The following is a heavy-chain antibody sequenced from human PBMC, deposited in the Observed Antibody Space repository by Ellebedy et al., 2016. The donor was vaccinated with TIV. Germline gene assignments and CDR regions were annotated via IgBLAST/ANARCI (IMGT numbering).Heavy chain of an antibody. CDR3: AKDHTEDSSGFAPFDAFDF. D-gene: IGHD3-22*01. J-gene: IGHJ3*01. CDR2: ISSSSSYT. V-gene: IGHV3-11*05. CDR1: GFTFSDYY. Sequence: PGGSLRLSCAASGFTFSDYYMSWIRQAPGKGLEGVSYISSSSSYTNYADSVKGRFTISRDSSKNTLYLQMNSLRAEDTAVYYCAKDHTEDSSGFAPFDAFDFWGQGTMVTVSS.